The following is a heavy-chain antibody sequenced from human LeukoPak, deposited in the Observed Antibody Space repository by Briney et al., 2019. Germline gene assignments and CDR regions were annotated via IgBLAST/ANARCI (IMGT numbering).Heavy chain of an antibody. J-gene: IGHJ4*02. CDR3: ARGTETRGYFDY. CDR1: GGSFSGYY. CDR2: INHSGST. Sequence: SETLSLTCAVYGGSFSGYYWSWIRQPPGKGPEWIGEINHSGSTNYNPSLKSRVTISVDTSKNQFSLKLSSVTAADTAVYYCARGTETRGYFDYWGQGTLVTVSS. D-gene: IGHD4-17*01. V-gene: IGHV4-34*01.